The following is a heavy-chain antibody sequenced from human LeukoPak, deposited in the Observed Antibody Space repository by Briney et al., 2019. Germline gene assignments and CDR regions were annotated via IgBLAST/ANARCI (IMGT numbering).Heavy chain of an antibody. V-gene: IGHV3-11*04. CDR1: GFTFSDYN. J-gene: IGHJ6*02. D-gene: IGHD6-13*01. CDR2: ITNGGSTI. Sequence: GGSLRLSCAASGFTFSDYNMNWVRQAPGKGLEWVSYITNGGSTIHHADSVKGRFTISRDNAKKTLYLQMNSLRAEDTAVYYCARDVGSSSWAPSDYYYGMDVWGQGTTVTVSS. CDR3: ARDVGSSSWAPSDYYYGMDV.